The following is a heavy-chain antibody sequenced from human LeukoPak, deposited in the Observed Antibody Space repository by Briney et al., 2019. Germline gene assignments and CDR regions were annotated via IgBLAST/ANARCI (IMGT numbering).Heavy chain of an antibody. CDR3: ARDSGATRRAGWNAFDI. CDR2: IYYSGST. Sequence: SETLSLTCTVSGGSISSSSYYWGWIRQPPGKGLEWIGSIYYSGSTYYNPSLKSRVTISVDTSKNQFSLKLSSVTAADTAVYYCARDSGATRRAGWNAFDIWGQGTMVTVSS. D-gene: IGHD2-15*01. V-gene: IGHV4-39*01. J-gene: IGHJ3*02. CDR1: GGSISSSSYY.